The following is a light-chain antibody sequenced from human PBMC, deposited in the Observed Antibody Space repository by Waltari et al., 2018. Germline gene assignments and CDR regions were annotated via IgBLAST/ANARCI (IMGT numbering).Light chain of an antibody. V-gene: IGLV2-14*01. CDR2: DVT. CDR1: SSDVGGYNY. J-gene: IGLJ1*01. CDR3: CSYTSSSTLNYV. Sequence: QSALTQPASVSGSPGQSITISCTGTSSDVGGYNYVSWYQQRPGKAPKLMIYDVTNRPAGVSNRFSGSKSGNTASLTISGLQAEDEADYYCCSYTSSSTLNYVFGTGTKVTVL.